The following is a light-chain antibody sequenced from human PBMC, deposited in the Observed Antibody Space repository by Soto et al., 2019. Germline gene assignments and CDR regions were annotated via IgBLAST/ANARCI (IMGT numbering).Light chain of an antibody. CDR2: DAS. CDR1: QSVSSS. CDR3: QQRGNWPRT. Sequence: EIVLTQSPATLSLSPGEGATLSCRASQSVSSSLAWFQQRPGQSPRLLIYDASNRATGIPARFSGSGSGTDFTLTITSLEPEDSAVYYCQQRGNWPRTFGQGTKLEI. J-gene: IGKJ2*02. V-gene: IGKV3-11*01.